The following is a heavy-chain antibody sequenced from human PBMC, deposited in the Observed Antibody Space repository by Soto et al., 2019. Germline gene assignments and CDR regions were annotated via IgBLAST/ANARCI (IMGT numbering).Heavy chain of an antibody. CDR2: ISYDGSNK. J-gene: IGHJ4*02. D-gene: IGHD6-19*01. V-gene: IGHV3-30*18. CDR1: GFTFSSYG. CDR3: AKDYRGYSSGWGFDY. Sequence: QVQLVESGGGVVQPGRSLRLSCAASGFTFSSYGMHWVRQAPGKGLEWVAVISYDGSNKYYADSVKGRFTISRDNSKNTLYLKMNSLRAEDTAVYYCAKDYRGYSSGWGFDYWGQGTLVTVSS.